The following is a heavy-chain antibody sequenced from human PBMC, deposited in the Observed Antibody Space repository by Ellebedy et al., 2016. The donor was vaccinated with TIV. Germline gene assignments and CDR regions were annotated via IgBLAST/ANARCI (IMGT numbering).Heavy chain of an antibody. CDR1: GGSISGND. CDR3: ARGLARDY. Sequence: MPSETLSLTCTVSGGSISGNDWSWIRQPPGKGLEWIGEITHSGSTNYNPSLKSRVTISVDTSKNQFSLNLSSVTAADTAVYYCARGLARDYWGQGTLVTVSS. CDR2: ITHSGST. V-gene: IGHV4-34*01. J-gene: IGHJ4*02.